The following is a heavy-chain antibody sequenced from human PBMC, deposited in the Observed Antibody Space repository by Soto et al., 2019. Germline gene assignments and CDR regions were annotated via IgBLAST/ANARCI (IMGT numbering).Heavy chain of an antibody. J-gene: IGHJ3*02. V-gene: IGHV3-30-3*01. Sequence: GGSLRLSCADSGFTFSSYAMHWVRQAPGKGLEWVAVISYDGSNRYYADSVKGRFTISRDNSKNTLYLQMNSLRAEDTAVYYCARPSRYCTNGVCYGDNAFDIWGQGTMVTVSS. CDR2: ISYDGSNR. CDR3: ARPSRYCTNGVCYGDNAFDI. D-gene: IGHD2-8*01. CDR1: GFTFSSYA.